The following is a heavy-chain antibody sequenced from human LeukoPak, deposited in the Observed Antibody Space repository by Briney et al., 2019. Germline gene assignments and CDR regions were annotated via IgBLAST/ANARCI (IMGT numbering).Heavy chain of an antibody. CDR1: GFTFSSYA. V-gene: IGHV3-23*01. Sequence: GGSLRLSCAASGFTFSSYAMSWVRQAPGKGLGWVSDISGSGGSTYYADCVKGPFTISRDNSKNPLYLQMNSLRAEDTAVYYCAKDGLLWFGELPNWGQGTLVTVSS. CDR2: ISGSGGST. D-gene: IGHD3-10*01. J-gene: IGHJ4*02. CDR3: AKDGLLWFGELPN.